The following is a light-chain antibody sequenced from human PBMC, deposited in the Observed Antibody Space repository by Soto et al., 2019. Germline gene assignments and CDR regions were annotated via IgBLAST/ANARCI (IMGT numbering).Light chain of an antibody. CDR3: QQYGSSPRLT. V-gene: IGKV3-20*01. J-gene: IGKJ4*01. Sequence: IVLTQSPGTLSLSPWERATLSCRARQSVSSGYLAWYQQKPGQAPRLLIYGASSRATGTPDRFSGSGSGTDFTLTISRLEPEDFAVYYCQQYGSSPRLTFGGGTKVDIK. CDR2: GAS. CDR1: QSVSSGY.